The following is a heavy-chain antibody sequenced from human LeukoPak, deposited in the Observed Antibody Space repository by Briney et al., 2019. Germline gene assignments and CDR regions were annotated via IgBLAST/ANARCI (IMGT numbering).Heavy chain of an antibody. CDR3: AKLAAPGTAYYLDY. Sequence: ASVKVSCKASGYTFTGYYMHWVRQAPGQGLEWMGWINPNSGGTNYAQKFQGRVTMTRDTSINTAYMELTRLRSDDTAVYYCAKLAAPGTAYYLDYWGQGTLVTVSS. CDR2: INPNSGGT. CDR1: GYTFTGYY. J-gene: IGHJ4*02. V-gene: IGHV1-2*02. D-gene: IGHD6-13*01.